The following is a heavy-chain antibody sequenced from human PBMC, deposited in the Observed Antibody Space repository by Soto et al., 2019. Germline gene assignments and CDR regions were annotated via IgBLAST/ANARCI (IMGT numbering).Heavy chain of an antibody. J-gene: IGHJ5*02. V-gene: IGHV3-23*01. CDR2: ITGSGGAT. Sequence: TGGSLRLSCAASVFTFSSYTMSWVRQAPGKGLEWVSAITGSGGATYYADSVKGRFTISRDNSENTLYLQMNSLGAEDTAVYYCAKVPAITFRVGFDPWGPGTLVTVSS. D-gene: IGHD1-20*01. CDR1: VFTFSSYT. CDR3: AKVPAITFRVGFDP.